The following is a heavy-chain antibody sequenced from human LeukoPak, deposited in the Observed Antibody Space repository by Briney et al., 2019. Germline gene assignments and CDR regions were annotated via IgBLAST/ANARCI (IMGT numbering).Heavy chain of an antibody. CDR3: ARGLTYCGGDCYPFDY. Sequence: PGGSLRLSCAASGITFSSYGMSWVRQAPGKGLEWVSYISSSGSAIYYADSVKGRFTISRDNAKNSLYLQMNSLRAEDTAVYYCARGLTYCGGDCYPFDYWGQGTLVTVSS. CDR1: GITFSSYG. V-gene: IGHV3-48*04. D-gene: IGHD2-21*02. J-gene: IGHJ4*02. CDR2: ISSSGSAI.